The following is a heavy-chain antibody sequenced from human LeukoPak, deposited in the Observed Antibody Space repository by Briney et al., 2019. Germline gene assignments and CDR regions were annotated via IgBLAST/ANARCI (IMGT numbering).Heavy chain of an antibody. CDR1: GYTFTPHG. Sequence: ASVKVSCKTSGYTFTPHGISWVRQPPGQGLEGMGWISTSKGDTNYAQKFKGRLTMTSDRSTSTAYMELRSLSSDDTAVYYCARDWPTVITDYWGQGTLVTVSS. CDR3: ARDWPTVITDY. D-gene: IGHD4-11*01. CDR2: ISTSKGDT. J-gene: IGHJ4*02. V-gene: IGHV1-18*01.